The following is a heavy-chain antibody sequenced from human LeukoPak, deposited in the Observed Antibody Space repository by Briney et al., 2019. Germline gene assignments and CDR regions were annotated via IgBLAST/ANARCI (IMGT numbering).Heavy chain of an antibody. CDR1: GFIYGNYW. CDR2: ISGSGRST. CDR3: AKSSDSGWSHIDF. J-gene: IGHJ4*02. V-gene: IGHV3-23*01. D-gene: IGHD6-19*01. Sequence: GGSLRLSCRGSGFIYGNYWMTWVRQTPGKGLEWVSVISGSGRSTDYADSVKGRFIISRDNFKSLLFLQMSSLSAEDTAVYFCAKSSDSGWSHIDFWGQGTLVTVSS.